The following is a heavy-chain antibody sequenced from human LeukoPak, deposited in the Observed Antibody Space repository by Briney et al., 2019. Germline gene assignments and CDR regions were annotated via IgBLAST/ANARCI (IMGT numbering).Heavy chain of an antibody. D-gene: IGHD3-22*01. Sequence: GASVKVSCTASGYTFTSYDINWVRQATGQGLEWMGWMNPNSGNTGYAQKFQGRVTMTRNTSISTAYMELSSLRSEDTAVYYCARGDYYDSSDDPWGQGTLVTVSS. CDR3: ARGDYYDSSDDP. CDR1: GYTFTSYD. J-gene: IGHJ5*02. V-gene: IGHV1-8*01. CDR2: MNPNSGNT.